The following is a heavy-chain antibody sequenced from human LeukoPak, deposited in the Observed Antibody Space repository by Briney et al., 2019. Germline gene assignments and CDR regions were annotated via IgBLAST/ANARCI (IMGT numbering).Heavy chain of an antibody. CDR3: ARTPQTTGYYYYYYMDV. V-gene: IGHV4-4*07. Sequence: SETLPLTCTVSGGSISSYYWSWIRQPAGKGLEWIGRIYTSGSTNYNPSLKSRVTMSVDTSKNQFSLKLSSVTAADTAVYYCARTPQTTGYYYYYYMDVWGKGTTVTVSS. CDR2: IYTSGST. J-gene: IGHJ6*03. CDR1: GGSISSYY. D-gene: IGHD1-14*01.